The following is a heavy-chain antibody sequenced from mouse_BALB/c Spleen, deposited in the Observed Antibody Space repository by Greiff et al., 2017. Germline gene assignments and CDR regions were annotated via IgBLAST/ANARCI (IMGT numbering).Heavy chain of an antibody. V-gene: IGHV1-14*01. Sequence: VQLKESGPELVKPGASVKMSCKASGYTFTSYVIHWVKQKPGQGLEWIGYINPYNDGTKYNEKFKGKATLTSDKSSSTAYMELSSLTSEDSAVYFCARGGSHAMDYWGQGTSVTVSS. CDR3: ARGGSHAMDY. J-gene: IGHJ4*01. CDR1: GYTFTSYV. CDR2: INPYNDGT.